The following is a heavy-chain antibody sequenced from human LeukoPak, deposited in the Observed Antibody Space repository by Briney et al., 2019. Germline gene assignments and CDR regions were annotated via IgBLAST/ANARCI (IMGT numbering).Heavy chain of an antibody. Sequence: PSETLSLTCTVSGGSIRSYYWSWIRQPPGKGLEWIGYIYYSGSTNYNPSLKSRVTISVDTSKNQFSLKLSSVTAADTAVYYCARVLGFSMGSYYMDVWGKGTTVTISS. J-gene: IGHJ6*03. CDR1: GGSIRSYY. CDR2: IYYSGST. CDR3: ARVLGFSMGSYYMDV. V-gene: IGHV4-59*01. D-gene: IGHD3-16*01.